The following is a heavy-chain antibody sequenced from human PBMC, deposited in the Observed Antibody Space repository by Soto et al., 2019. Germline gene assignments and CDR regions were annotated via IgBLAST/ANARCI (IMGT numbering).Heavy chain of an antibody. CDR2: IKQDGSEK. J-gene: IGHJ4*02. Sequence: GGSLRLSCAASGFTFSSYWMSWVRQAPGKGLEWVANIKQDGSEKYYVDSVKGRFTISRDNAKNSLYLQMNSLRAEDTAVYYCARGNKVVELLYSFDYWGQGTLVTVSS. CDR3: ARGNKVVELLYSFDY. CDR1: GFTFSSYW. V-gene: IGHV3-7*01. D-gene: IGHD3-10*01.